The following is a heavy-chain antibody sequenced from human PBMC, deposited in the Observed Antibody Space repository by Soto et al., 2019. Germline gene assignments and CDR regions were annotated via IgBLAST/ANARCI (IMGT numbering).Heavy chain of an antibody. Sequence: PSETLSLTCTVSGGSISSYYWSWIRQPPGKGLEWIGYIYYSGSTNYNPSLKSRVNISVDTSKNQFSLKLSSVTAADTAVYYCARDKGDSSFDPWGQGTLVTVSS. V-gene: IGHV4-59*01. J-gene: IGHJ5*02. CDR1: GGSISSYY. CDR3: ARDKGDSSFDP. D-gene: IGHD6-6*01. CDR2: IYYSGST.